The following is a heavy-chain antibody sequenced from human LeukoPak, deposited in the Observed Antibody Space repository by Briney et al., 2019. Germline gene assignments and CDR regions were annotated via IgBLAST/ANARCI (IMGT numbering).Heavy chain of an antibody. CDR2: ISAYNLNT. D-gene: IGHD2-2*01. Sequence: GASVKVSCKASGYTFTSYGISWVRQAPGQGLEWMGWISAYNLNTNYAQNLQGRVTMTVDTSTTTAYMELRSLTSDDTAVYYCARVGNGASWPWEWFDPWGQGTLVAVSS. V-gene: IGHV1-18*01. CDR1: GYTFTSYG. CDR3: ARVGNGASWPWEWFDP. J-gene: IGHJ5*02.